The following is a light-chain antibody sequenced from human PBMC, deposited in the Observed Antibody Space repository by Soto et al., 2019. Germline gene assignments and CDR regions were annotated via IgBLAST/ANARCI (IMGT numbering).Light chain of an antibody. Sequence: EIVLTQSPGTLSLSPGERATLSCRASQSVSNNYLAWYQQKPGQAPRLLIYGVSSRATGIPDRFSGSGSGTDFTLTISSLQPEDFSTYYCQQSYSTPPYTFGQGTKLEMK. CDR1: QSVSNNY. J-gene: IGKJ2*01. V-gene: IGKV3-20*01. CDR3: QQSYSTPPYT. CDR2: GVS.